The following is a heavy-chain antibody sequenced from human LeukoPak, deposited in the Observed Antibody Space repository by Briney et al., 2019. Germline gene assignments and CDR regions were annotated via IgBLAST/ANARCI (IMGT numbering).Heavy chain of an antibody. CDR3: ATGDYYDSRGYYTFEH. J-gene: IGHJ4*02. Sequence: GGSLRLSCAASGFTLSRYWMHWVRQAPGKGLVWVSRINGDGSTTSYADSVKGGFTISRDNAKNTLYLQMNSLRAEDTAVYYCATGDYYDSRGYYTFEHWGQGTLVTVSS. CDR1: GFTLSRYW. D-gene: IGHD3-22*01. CDR2: INGDGSTT. V-gene: IGHV3-74*01.